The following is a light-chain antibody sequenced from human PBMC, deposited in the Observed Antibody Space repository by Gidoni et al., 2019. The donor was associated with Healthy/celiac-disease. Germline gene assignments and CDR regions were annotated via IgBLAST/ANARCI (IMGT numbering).Light chain of an antibody. CDR1: QRISSW. CDR2: KAS. CDR3: QQYNSPTRT. J-gene: IGKJ1*01. V-gene: IGKV1-5*03. Sequence: DIQMTQSPSTLSASVGDRVTITCRASQRISSWLAWYQQKPGKAPKLLIYKASSLESGVPSRFSGSGSGTEFTLTISSLQPDDFATYYCQQYNSPTRTFGQGTKVEIK.